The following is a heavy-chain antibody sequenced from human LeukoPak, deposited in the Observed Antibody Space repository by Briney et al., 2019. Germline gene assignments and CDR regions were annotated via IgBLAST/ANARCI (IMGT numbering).Heavy chain of an antibody. CDR1: GGSFSGYY. CDR3: ARGRRRFLEWLIPGWFDP. J-gene: IGHJ5*02. CDR2: INHSGST. D-gene: IGHD3-3*01. V-gene: IGHV4-34*01. Sequence: PSETLSLTCAVYGGSFSGYYWSWIRQPPGKGLEWIGEINHSGSTNYNPSLKSRVTISVDTSKNQFSLKLSSVTAADTAVYYCARGRRRFLEWLIPGWFDPWGQGTLVTVSS.